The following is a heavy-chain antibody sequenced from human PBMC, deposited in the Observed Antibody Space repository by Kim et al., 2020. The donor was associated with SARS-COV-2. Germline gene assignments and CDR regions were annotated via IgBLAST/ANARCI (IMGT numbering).Heavy chain of an antibody. V-gene: IGHV4-39*01. CDR2: IYYSGST. Sequence: SETLSLTCTVSGGSISSSSYYWGWIRQPPGKGLEWIGSIYYSGSTYYNPSLKSRVTISVDTSKNQFSLKLSSVTAADTAVYYCARHSLAAAGSVGWFDPWGQGTLVTVSS. J-gene: IGHJ5*02. CDR1: GGSISSSSYY. CDR3: ARHSLAAAGSVGWFDP. D-gene: IGHD6-13*01.